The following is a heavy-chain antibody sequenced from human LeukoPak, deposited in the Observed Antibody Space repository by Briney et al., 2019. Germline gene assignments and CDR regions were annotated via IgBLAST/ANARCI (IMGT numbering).Heavy chain of an antibody. V-gene: IGHV3-30*18. Sequence: GGSLRLSCAASGFTFSSYGMHWVRQAPGKGLEWVAVISYDGSNKYYADSVKGRFTISRDNSKNTLYLQMNSLRAEDTAVYYCAKDQKGSSGTSHCYDYWGQGTLVTVSS. CDR1: GFTFSSYG. D-gene: IGHD2-2*01. CDR2: ISYDGSNK. CDR3: AKDQKGSSGTSHCYDY. J-gene: IGHJ4*02.